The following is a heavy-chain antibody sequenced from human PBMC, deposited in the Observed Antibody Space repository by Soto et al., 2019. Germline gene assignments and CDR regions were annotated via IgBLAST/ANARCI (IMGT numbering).Heavy chain of an antibody. D-gene: IGHD3-3*01. V-gene: IGHV3-30*18. CDR3: AKDRKKYYDFWSGYFPYYYYGMDV. J-gene: IGHJ6*02. Sequence: VGSLRLSCAASGFTFSSYGMHWVRQAPGKGLEWVAVISYDGSNKYYADSVKGRSTISRDNSKNTLYLQMNSLRAEDTAVYYCAKDRKKYYDFWSGYFPYYYYGMDVWGQGTTVTVSS. CDR2: ISYDGSNK. CDR1: GFTFSSYG.